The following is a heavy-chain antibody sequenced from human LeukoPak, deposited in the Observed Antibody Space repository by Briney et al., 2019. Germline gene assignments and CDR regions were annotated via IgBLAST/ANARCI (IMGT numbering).Heavy chain of an antibody. Sequence: GGSLRLSCAASGFTFSSYWLSWVRQAPGKGLEWVANINLHGNEKYYVDSVKGRFTISRDNAKNSLYLQMNSLRAEDTAVYYCARTIAARYYYYYYYMDVWGKGTTVTVSS. J-gene: IGHJ6*03. CDR2: INLHGNEK. V-gene: IGHV3-7*01. CDR3: ARTIAARYYYYYYYMDV. D-gene: IGHD6-6*01. CDR1: GFTFSSYW.